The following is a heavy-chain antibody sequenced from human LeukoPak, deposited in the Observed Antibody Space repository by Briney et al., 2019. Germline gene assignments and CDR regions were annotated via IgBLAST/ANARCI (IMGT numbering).Heavy chain of an antibody. CDR1: GGSISTYY. CDR3: ARVDYTVSPPYYFDY. J-gene: IGHJ4*02. Sequence: SETLSLTCTVSGGSISTYYWSWIRQPPGKRLEWIGYIYYRGSTNYNPSLKSRVTISVDTSKDQFSLKVTSVTAADTAVYYCARVDYTVSPPYYFDYWGQGTLVTVSS. CDR2: IYYRGST. D-gene: IGHD4-17*01. V-gene: IGHV4-59*01.